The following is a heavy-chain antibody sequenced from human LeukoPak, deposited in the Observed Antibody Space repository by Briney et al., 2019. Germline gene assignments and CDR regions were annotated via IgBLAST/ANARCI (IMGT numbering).Heavy chain of an antibody. D-gene: IGHD2-15*01. J-gene: IGHJ4*02. CDR1: GGSISSSSYY. V-gene: IGHV4-39*01. Sequence: SETLSLTCTVSGGSISSSSYYWGWTRQPPGKGLEWIGSIYYSGSTYYNPSLKSRVTISVDTSKNQFSLKLSSVTAADTAVYYCARHGGYCSGGSCLPPFDYWGQGTLVTVSS. CDR2: IYYSGST. CDR3: ARHGGYCSGGSCLPPFDY.